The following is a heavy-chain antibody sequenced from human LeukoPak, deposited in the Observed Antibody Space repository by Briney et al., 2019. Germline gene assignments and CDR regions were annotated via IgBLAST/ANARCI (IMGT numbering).Heavy chain of an antibody. Sequence: SVKVSCKASGGTFSSYAISWVRQAPGQGLEWMGGIIPIFGTANYAQKFQGRVTITTDESTSTAYMELSRLRSDDTAVYYCAREECSSTSCRYYFDYWGQGTLVTVSS. CDR2: IIPIFGTA. D-gene: IGHD2-2*01. CDR3: AREECSSTSCRYYFDY. CDR1: GGTFSSYA. V-gene: IGHV1-69*05. J-gene: IGHJ4*02.